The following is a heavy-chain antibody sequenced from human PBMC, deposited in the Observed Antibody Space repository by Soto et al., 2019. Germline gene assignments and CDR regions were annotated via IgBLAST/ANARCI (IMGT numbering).Heavy chain of an antibody. CDR1: GFTFSNYW. D-gene: IGHD6-19*01. V-gene: IGHV3-7*01. J-gene: IGHJ4*02. Sequence: EVQLVESGGGLVQPGGSLRLSCVASGFTFSNYWMSWVRQAPGKGLEWVGSIKEDGSAIVYVDSVQGRFTISRDNAKNSVYLQMNSLRAEDTAVYFCAKTGWVPPDYCGPGTLVIVSS. CDR2: IKEDGSAI. CDR3: AKTGWVPPDY.